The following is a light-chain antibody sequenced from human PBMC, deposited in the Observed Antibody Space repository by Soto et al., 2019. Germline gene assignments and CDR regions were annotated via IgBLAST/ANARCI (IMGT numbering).Light chain of an antibody. CDR2: AAS. CDR1: QGIRNF. V-gene: IGKV1-27*01. Sequence: DMQMTQSPTSLSASVGDRVTITCRASQGIRNFGAWYQQKPGKAPKLLIYAASTLQSGVPSRFSGSGSGTDFTLTINSLQPEDVATYSCQKYSSVPVFGPGTKVEIK. J-gene: IGKJ3*01. CDR3: QKYSSVPV.